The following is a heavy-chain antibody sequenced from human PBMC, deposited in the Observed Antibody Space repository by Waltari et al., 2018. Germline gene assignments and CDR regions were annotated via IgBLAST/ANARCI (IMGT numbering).Heavy chain of an antibody. CDR3: VKDKVKDGLWNFDL. V-gene: IGHV3-23*03. Sequence: MQLLESGGGWVQPGGFLRLSCAGSGCPFSGYSLNWVRRAPGKGLEWVSGINSGGTKKYYIDSVKGRFTISRDNSRGTVYLQMDNLRAEDTALYYCVKDKVKDGLWNFDLWGRGTQVTVSS. CDR2: INSGGTKK. J-gene: IGHJ2*01. CDR1: GCPFSGYS. D-gene: IGHD2-15*01.